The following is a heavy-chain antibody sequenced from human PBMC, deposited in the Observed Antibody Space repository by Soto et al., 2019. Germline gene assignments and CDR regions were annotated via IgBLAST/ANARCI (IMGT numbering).Heavy chain of an antibody. V-gene: IGHV1-46*01. CDR2: VNPSGGSA. J-gene: IGHJ1*01. Sequence: QVQLVQSGAEVKKPGASVKVSCKTSGYIFTAYSMHWVRQAPGQGLEWMGVVNPSGGSAHYAQSFKGRVTLNRDTSTSTFYMEMSSLRSEDTAVYYCAREENCRGGTCYSEYFHHWGQGTLVTDSS. CDR3: AREENCRGGTCYSEYFHH. D-gene: IGHD2-15*01. CDR1: GYIFTAYS.